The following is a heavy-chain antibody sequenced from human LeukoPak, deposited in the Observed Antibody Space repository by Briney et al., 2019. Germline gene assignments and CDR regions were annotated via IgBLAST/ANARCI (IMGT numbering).Heavy chain of an antibody. CDR3: AREGRKASGFDY. J-gene: IGHJ4*02. D-gene: IGHD1-1*01. V-gene: IGHV4-4*07. Sequence: SQTLSLTCTVSGDSISNYYWSWIRQPAGKGLEWIGRIYTSGSTNYNPSLKSRVTMSVDTSKNQFSLKLSSVTAADTAVYYCAREGRKASGFDYWGQGTLVTVSS. CDR1: GDSISNYY. CDR2: IYTSGST.